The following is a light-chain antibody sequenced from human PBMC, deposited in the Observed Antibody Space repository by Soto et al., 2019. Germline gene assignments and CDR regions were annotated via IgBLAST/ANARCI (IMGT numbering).Light chain of an antibody. Sequence: QSALTQPASVSGSPGQSLTISCTGTSRDVGGYNYVSWYQQHPGKAPKLMIYDVSNRPSGVSNRFSGSKSGNTASLTISGLQAEDETDYYCSSYTTISPHVVFGGGTKLTVL. CDR1: SRDVGGYNY. CDR3: SSYTTISPHVV. V-gene: IGLV2-14*01. CDR2: DVS. J-gene: IGLJ2*01.